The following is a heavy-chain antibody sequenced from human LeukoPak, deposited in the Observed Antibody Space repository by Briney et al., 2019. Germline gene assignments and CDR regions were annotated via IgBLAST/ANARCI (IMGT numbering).Heavy chain of an antibody. CDR2: INYSGST. V-gene: IGHV4-4*02. Sequence: SGTLSLTCAVSGGSISSSNWWSWVRQPPGKGLEWIGSINYSGSTYYNPSLKSRVTISVDRSKNQFSLKLSSVTAADTAVYYCARGYCSGGSCYSSYYYSYMDVWGKGTTVTVSS. CDR1: GGSISSSNW. J-gene: IGHJ6*03. CDR3: ARGYCSGGSCYSSYYYSYMDV. D-gene: IGHD2-15*01.